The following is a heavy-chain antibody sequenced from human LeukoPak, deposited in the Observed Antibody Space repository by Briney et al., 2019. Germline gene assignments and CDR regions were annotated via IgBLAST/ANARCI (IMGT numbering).Heavy chain of an antibody. CDR3: ARDDSSGRALGY. Sequence: SQTLSLTCAVSGGSISSGGYSWSWIRQPPGKGLEWIGYIYHSGSTYYNPSLKSRVTITVDRSKNQFSLKLSSVTAADTAVYYCARDDSSGRALGYWGQGTLVTVSS. J-gene: IGHJ4*02. V-gene: IGHV4-30-2*01. CDR1: GGSISSGGYS. CDR2: IYHSGST. D-gene: IGHD3-22*01.